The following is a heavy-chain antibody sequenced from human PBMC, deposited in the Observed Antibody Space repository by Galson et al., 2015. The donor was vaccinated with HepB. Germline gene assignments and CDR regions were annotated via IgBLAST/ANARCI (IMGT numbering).Heavy chain of an antibody. D-gene: IGHD3-22*01. CDR2: IKEDGSKE. Sequence: SLRLSCAASGFRFSIFWMSWARQAPGKGLEWVANIKEDGSKEFYVDSVRGRFAISRDNAKNSVYLQMNSLRAEDTAVYYCAKFPDYDSSGYYVNWFDPWGQGTLVTVSS. J-gene: IGHJ5*02. V-gene: IGHV3-7*03. CDR3: AKFPDYDSSGYYVNWFDP. CDR1: GFRFSIFW.